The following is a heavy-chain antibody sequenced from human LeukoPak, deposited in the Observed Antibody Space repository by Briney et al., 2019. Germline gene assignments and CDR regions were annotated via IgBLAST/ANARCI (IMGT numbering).Heavy chain of an antibody. Sequence: SQTLSLTCADSGGSISSGGYSWSWIRQPPGKGLEWIGYIYHSGSTYYNPSLKSRVTISVDRSKNQFPLKLSSVTAADTAVYYCARVKWRCSSTSCPTFDYWGQGTLVTVSS. CDR2: IYHSGST. D-gene: IGHD2-2*01. CDR3: ARVKWRCSSTSCPTFDY. J-gene: IGHJ4*02. CDR1: GGSISSGGYS. V-gene: IGHV4-30-2*01.